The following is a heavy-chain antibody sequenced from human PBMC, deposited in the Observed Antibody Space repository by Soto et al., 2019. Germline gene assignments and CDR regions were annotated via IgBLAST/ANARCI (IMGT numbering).Heavy chain of an antibody. CDR1: GDSISSGGYY. CDR2: IYYSGST. D-gene: IGHD2-2*01. J-gene: IGHJ6*02. Sequence: QVQLQESGPGLVKPSQTLSLTCSVSGDSISSGGYYWSWIRQQPGKGLEWIGYIYYSGSTYYNPSLKSRVTIAVDTSKIQFSLKLSSVTAADTAVYYCARLSTSRPYYYAMDVWGQGTTVTVSS. CDR3: ARLSTSRPYYYAMDV. V-gene: IGHV4-31*03.